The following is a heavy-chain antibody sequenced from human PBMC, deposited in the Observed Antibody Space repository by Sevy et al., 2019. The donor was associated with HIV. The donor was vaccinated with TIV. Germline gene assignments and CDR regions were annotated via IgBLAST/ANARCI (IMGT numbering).Heavy chain of an antibody. J-gene: IGHJ6*02. CDR1: GFTFGDYA. CDR2: IRSKAYGGTT. Sequence: GVLRLSCTASGFTFGDYAMSWFRQAPGKGLEWVGFIRSKAYGGTTEYAASVKGRFTISRDDSKSIAYLQMNSLKTEDTAVYYCTRVPSDPSYYYYYYGMDVWGQGTTVTVSS. D-gene: IGHD2-2*01. CDR3: TRVPSDPSYYYYYYGMDV. V-gene: IGHV3-49*03.